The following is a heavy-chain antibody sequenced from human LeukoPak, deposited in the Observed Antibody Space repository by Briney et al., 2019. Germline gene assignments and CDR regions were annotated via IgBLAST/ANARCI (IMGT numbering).Heavy chain of an antibody. V-gene: IGHV3-48*02. CDR2: IISSSSTI. D-gene: IGHD3-9*01. CDR1: GFTFSSYS. J-gene: IGHJ6*02. CDR3: AREGSYDILTGPMDV. Sequence: GGSLRLSCAASGFTFSSYSMNWVRQAPGKGLEWVSYIISSSSTIYYADSVKGRFTISRDNAKNSLYLQMNSLRDEDTAVYYCAREGSYDILTGPMDVWGQGTTVTVSS.